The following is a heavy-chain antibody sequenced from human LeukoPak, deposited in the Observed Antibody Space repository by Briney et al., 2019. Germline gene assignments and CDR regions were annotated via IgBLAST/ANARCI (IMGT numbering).Heavy chain of an antibody. D-gene: IGHD3-10*01. V-gene: IGHV3-21*01. Sequence: PGGSLRLSCAASGFTFSSYAMSWVRQAPGKGLEWVSSISSSSSYIYYADSVKGRFTISRDNAKNSLYLQMNSLRAEDTAVYYCAREIMVRGVIEGKNLDYWGQGTLVTVSS. CDR1: GFTFSSYA. J-gene: IGHJ4*02. CDR2: ISSSSSYI. CDR3: AREIMVRGVIEGKNLDY.